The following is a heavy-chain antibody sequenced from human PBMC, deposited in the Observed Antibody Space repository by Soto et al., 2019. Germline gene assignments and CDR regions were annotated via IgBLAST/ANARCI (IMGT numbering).Heavy chain of an antibody. V-gene: IGHV3-33*01. D-gene: IGHD2-2*01. J-gene: IGHJ6*02. CDR2: IWYDGSNK. Sequence: GGSLRLSCAASGFTFSSYGMHWVRQAPGKGLEWVAVIWYDGSNKYYADSVKGRFTISRDNSKNTLYLQMNSLRAEDTAVYYCARERGACSSTSCYGRPYYYYGMDVWGQGTTVTVSS. CDR1: GFTFSSYG. CDR3: ARERGACSSTSCYGRPYYYYGMDV.